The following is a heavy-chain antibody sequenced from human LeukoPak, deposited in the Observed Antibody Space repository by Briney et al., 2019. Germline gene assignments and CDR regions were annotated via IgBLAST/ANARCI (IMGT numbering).Heavy chain of an antibody. CDR2: INPSGST. Sequence: KPSETLSLTCAVYGGSFSGYYWSWIRQPPGKGLEWIWEINPSGSTNYNPSLKSRVTISVDTSKNQFSLKLSSVTAADTAVYYCARSVVVATYYFDYWGQGTLVTVSS. CDR3: ARSVVVATYYFDY. J-gene: IGHJ4*02. CDR1: GGSFSGYY. D-gene: IGHD2-15*01. V-gene: IGHV4-34*01.